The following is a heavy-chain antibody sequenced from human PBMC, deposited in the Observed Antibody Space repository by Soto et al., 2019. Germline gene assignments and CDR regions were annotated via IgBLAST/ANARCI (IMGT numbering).Heavy chain of an antibody. CDR3: ASSAGLDHLLNYYGLNV. V-gene: IGHV1-69*01. J-gene: IGHJ6*02. Sequence: QVLLVQSSAEVKKPGSSVKVSCKASGGTFTSTAFSWVRQAPGQGLEWMGGLIPVLGTPNYAQKCQARLTVTADASTTTVHMELSSLRSDDTAVYYCASSAGLDHLLNYYGLNVWGQGTTVTVSS. CDR2: LIPVLGTP. CDR1: GGTFTSTA. D-gene: IGHD6-13*01.